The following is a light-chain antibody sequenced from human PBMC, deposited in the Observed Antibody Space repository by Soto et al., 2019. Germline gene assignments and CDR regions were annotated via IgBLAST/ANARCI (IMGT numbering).Light chain of an antibody. V-gene: IGLV2-14*01. CDR1: SSDVGGYNY. Sequence: QSALTQPASVSGSPGQSITISCTGTSSDVGGYNYVSWYQQHPGKAPKLMIYEVSNRPSGVSNRFSGSKSGNTASLTISGLQAEDEAHYFCISYGSTSPRYVFGTGTKLTVL. CDR2: EVS. CDR3: ISYGSTSPRYV. J-gene: IGLJ1*01.